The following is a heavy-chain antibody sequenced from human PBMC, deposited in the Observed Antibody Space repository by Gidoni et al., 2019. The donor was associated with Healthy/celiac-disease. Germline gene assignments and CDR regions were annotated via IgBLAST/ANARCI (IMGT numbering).Heavy chain of an antibody. J-gene: IGHJ4*02. V-gene: IGHV3-9*01. CDR1: GFTFDDYA. CDR3: AKDIPPSPGSMITFGGPGQ. D-gene: IGHD3-16*01. Sequence: EVQLVESGGGLVQPGRSLRLSCAASGFTFDDYAMHWVRQAPGKGLEWVSGISWNSGSIGYADSVKGRFTISRDNAKNSLYLQMNSLRAEDTALYYCAKDIPPSPGSMITFGGPGQWGQGTLVTVSS. CDR2: ISWNSGSI.